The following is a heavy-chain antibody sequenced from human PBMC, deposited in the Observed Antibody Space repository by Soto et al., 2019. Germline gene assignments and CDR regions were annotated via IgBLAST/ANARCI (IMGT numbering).Heavy chain of an antibody. D-gene: IGHD6-13*01. J-gene: IGHJ4*02. V-gene: IGHV3-23*01. CDR2: ITSSGGGT. CDR3: AKLTAA. Sequence: GSRRLSCAAPGFTFSAYVMSWVRQAPGKGLEWVSSITSSGGGTYYADSVNGRFTVSRDNSKNTVYLQMNSLRDEDTAVYYCAKLTAAWGQGTLVTVSS. CDR1: GFTFSAYV.